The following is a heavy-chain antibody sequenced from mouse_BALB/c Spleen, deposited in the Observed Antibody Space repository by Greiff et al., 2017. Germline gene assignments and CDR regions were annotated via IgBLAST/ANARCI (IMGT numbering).Heavy chain of an antibody. V-gene: IGHV5-6-5*01. CDR1: GFTFSSYA. D-gene: IGHD1-1*01. CDR3: ARFYGSSPFDY. Sequence: EVQVVESGGGLVKPGGSLKLSCAASGFTFSSYAMSWVRQTPEKRLEWVASISSGGSTYYPDSVKGRFTISRDNARNILYLQMSSLRSEDTAMYYCARFYGSSPFDYWGQGTTLTVSS. J-gene: IGHJ2*01. CDR2: ISSGGST.